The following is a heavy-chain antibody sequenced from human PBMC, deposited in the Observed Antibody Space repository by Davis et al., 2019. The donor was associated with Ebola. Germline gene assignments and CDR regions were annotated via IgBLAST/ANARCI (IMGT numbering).Heavy chain of an antibody. D-gene: IGHD3-10*01. CDR2: INHSGST. CDR1: GGSFSGYY. CDR3: ARARRGYYYYGMDV. J-gene: IGHJ6*02. Sequence: SETLSLTCAVYGGSFSGYYWSWIRQPPGKGLEWIGEINHSGSTNYNPSLKSRVTISVDTSKNQFSLKLSPVTAADTAVYYCARARRGYYYYGMDVWGQGTTVTVSS. V-gene: IGHV4-34*01.